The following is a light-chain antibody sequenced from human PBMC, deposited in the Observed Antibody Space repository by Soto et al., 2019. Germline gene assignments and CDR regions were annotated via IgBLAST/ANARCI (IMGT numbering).Light chain of an antibody. V-gene: IGKV3-15*01. CDR1: QSVGSY. CDR3: KQYNDRPTWT. J-gene: IGKJ1*01. Sequence: ETVMTHSPATLSVSPGERATLSCRASQSVGSYLAWYQQKPGKAPRLRIYGASTRATVIPARFSVSGSGTEFILTISSLQTEDFAVYYCKQYNDRPTWTFGHWTKVDI. CDR2: GAS.